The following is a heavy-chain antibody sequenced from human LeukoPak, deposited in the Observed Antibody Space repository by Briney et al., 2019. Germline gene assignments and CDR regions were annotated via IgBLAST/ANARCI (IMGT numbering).Heavy chain of an antibody. Sequence: PSETLSLTCTVSGGSISSYYWSWIRQPPGKGLEWIGYIYYSGSTNYNPSLKSRVTISVDTSKNRFSLKLSSVTAADTAVYYCARDGGFWSGYGNWYFDLWGRGTLVTVSS. CDR3: ARDGGFWSGYGNWYFDL. V-gene: IGHV4-59*01. J-gene: IGHJ2*01. CDR2: IYYSGST. D-gene: IGHD3-3*01. CDR1: GGSISSYY.